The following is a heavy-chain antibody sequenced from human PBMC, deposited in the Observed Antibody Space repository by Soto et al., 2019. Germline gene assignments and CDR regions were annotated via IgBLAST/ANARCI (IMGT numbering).Heavy chain of an antibody. CDR3: ARDGYWNDVTYYYYYYGMDV. D-gene: IGHD1-1*01. V-gene: IGHV1-18*01. Sequence: GASVKVSCKASGYTFTSYGISWVRQAPGQGLEWMGWISAYNGNTNYAQKLQGRVTMTTDTSTSTAYMELRSLRSDDTAVYYCARDGYWNDVTYYYYYYGMDVWGQGTTVTVSS. CDR1: GYTFTSYG. J-gene: IGHJ6*02. CDR2: ISAYNGNT.